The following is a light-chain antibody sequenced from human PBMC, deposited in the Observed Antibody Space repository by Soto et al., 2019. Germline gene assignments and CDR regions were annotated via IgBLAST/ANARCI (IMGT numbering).Light chain of an antibody. V-gene: IGLV4-69*01. CDR2: LNNDGSH. CDR3: QSWGTGIQV. J-gene: IGLJ3*02. CDR1: SGHSNYA. Sequence: QLVLTQSPSASASLGASVRLTCTLSSGHSNYAIAWHQQQPDKGPRYLMKLNNDGSHTKGDGIPDRFSGSSSGAERYLTISTLQSEDEADYYCQSWGTGIQVFGGGTKLTVL.